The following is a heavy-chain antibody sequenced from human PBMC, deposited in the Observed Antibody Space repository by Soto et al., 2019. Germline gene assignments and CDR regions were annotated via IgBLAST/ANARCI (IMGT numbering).Heavy chain of an antibody. V-gene: IGHV5-51*01. CDR1: GYSFTSYW. D-gene: IGHD3-3*01. CDR3: ARRSGTYYDFWSGLDV. Sequence: GESLKISCKGSGYSFTSYWIGWVRQMPGKGLEWMGIIYPGDSDTRYSPSFQGQVTISADKSISTAYLQWSSLKASDTAMYYCARRSGTYYDFWSGLDVWGQGTTVTVS. CDR2: IYPGDSDT. J-gene: IGHJ6*02.